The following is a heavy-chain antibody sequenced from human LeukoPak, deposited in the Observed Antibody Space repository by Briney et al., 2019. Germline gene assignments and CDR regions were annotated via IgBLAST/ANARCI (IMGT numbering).Heavy chain of an antibody. J-gene: IGHJ3*02. CDR2: IKGDGSRK. CDR3: ARDANYHDGSNYYDVLDI. CDR1: GFTFTDYW. Sequence: GGSLRLSCAASGFTFTDYWMAWVRQVPAKGLEWVANIKGDGSRKYYLDSVKGRYTISRDNARNSVNLEMSSLRADDTAMYYCARDANYHDGSNYYDVLDIWGQGTMVTVSS. D-gene: IGHD3-22*01. V-gene: IGHV3-7*01.